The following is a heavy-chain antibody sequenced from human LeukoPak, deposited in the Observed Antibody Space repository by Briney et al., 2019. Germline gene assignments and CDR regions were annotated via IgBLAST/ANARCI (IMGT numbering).Heavy chain of an antibody. CDR1: GFTFSSYW. CDR2: IKQDGSEK. CDR3: ARDQDREVRGPNSY. J-gene: IGHJ4*02. V-gene: IGHV3-7*01. Sequence: PGGSLRLSCAASGFTFSSYWMSWVRQAPGKGLEWVANIKQDGSEKYYVDSVKGRFTISRDNAKNSLYLQMNSLRAEDTAVYYCARDQDREVRGPNSYWGQGTLVTVSS. D-gene: IGHD3-10*01.